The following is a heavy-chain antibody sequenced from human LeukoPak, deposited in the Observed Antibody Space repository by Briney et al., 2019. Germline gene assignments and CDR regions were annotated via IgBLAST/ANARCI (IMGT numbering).Heavy chain of an antibody. Sequence: SETLSLTCTVSGGSISSSTYYWGWLRPPPGKGLEWIGYIYYTGSTYCDPSLKSRVTISVNTSKNQFSLRLSSVTAADTAVYYCARGRGEGRGISMVRGVRAPSYNWFDPWGHGTLVTVSS. CDR3: ARGRGEGRGISMVRGVRAPSYNWFDP. D-gene: IGHD3-10*01. V-gene: IGHV4-39*07. J-gene: IGHJ5*02. CDR1: GGSISSSTYY. CDR2: IYYTGST.